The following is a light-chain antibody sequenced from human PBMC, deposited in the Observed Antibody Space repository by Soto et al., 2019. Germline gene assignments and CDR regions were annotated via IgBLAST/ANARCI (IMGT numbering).Light chain of an antibody. CDR3: QQYYSTPPT. CDR2: WAS. CDR1: QSVLYSSNNKNY. Sequence: IVMTPSQESLAVSLGERATINCKSSQSVLYSSNNKNYLAWYQQKPGQPPKLLIYWASTRESGVPDRFSGNGSGTDFTLTISSLQAEDVAVYYCQQYYSTPPTFCGVTKVDIK. J-gene: IGKJ4*01. V-gene: IGKV4-1*01.